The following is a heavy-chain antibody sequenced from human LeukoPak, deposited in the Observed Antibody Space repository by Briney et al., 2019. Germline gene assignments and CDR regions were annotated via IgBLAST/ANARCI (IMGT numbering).Heavy chain of an antibody. J-gene: IGHJ3*02. CDR1: GFTFSNAW. V-gene: IGHV3-15*01. Sequence: PGGSLRLSCAASGFTFSNAWMSWVRQAPGKGLEWVGRIKSKTDGGTTDYSAPVKGRFTISRDDSKNTLYLQMNRLKTEDTAVYYCTTRIPYILTGYYAFDIWGQGIMVTVSS. CDR3: TTRIPYILTGYYAFDI. CDR2: IKSKTDGGTT. D-gene: IGHD3-9*01.